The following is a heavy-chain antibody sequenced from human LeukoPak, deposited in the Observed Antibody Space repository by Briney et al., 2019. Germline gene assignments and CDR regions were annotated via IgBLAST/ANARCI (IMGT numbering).Heavy chain of an antibody. CDR3: ATPRRDGYLDY. CDR2: VDPADGET. J-gene: IGHJ4*02. V-gene: IGHV1-69-2*01. D-gene: IGHD5-24*01. CDR1: GYTFTDYY. Sequence: ASVKVSCKASGYTFTDYYLHWVQQAPGKGLEWMGRVDPADGETIYAKKFQGRVTITADTSTDTAFRELSSRRSEDTAVYYCATPRRDGYLDYWGPGTLVTVSS.